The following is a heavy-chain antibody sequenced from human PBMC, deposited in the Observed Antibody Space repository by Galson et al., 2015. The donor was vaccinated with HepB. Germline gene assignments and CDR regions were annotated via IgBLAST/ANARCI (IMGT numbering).Heavy chain of an antibody. CDR2: INPNSGGT. CDR3: ARTGRREGSGSYY. J-gene: IGHJ4*02. Sequence: QSGAEVKKPGESLRISCKASGYTFTGYYMHWVRQAPGQGLEWMGWINPNSGGTNYAQKFQGRVTMTRDTSISTAYMELSRLRSDDTAVYYCARTGRREGSGSYYWGQGTLVTVSS. D-gene: IGHD3-3*01. V-gene: IGHV1-2*02. CDR1: GYTFTGYY.